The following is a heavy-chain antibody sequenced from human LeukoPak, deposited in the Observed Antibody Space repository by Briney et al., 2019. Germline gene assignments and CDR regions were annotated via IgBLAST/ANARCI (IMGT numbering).Heavy chain of an antibody. J-gene: IGHJ4*02. Sequence: GGSLRLSCAPPGFTFCFSRSAMHWVRQAPGKGLEWVAIISYDGTKKNYADSVKGRFTISRDNSKNTLSLQMNSLTAEDTAVYYCVRVDGNGSSSGYWGQGTLVTVSS. CDR1: GFTFCFSRSA. V-gene: IGHV3-30-3*01. CDR2: ISYDGTKK. CDR3: VRVDGNGSSSGY. D-gene: IGHD6-6*01.